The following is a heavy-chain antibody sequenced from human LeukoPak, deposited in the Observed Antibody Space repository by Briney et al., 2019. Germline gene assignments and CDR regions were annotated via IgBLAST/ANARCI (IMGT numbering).Heavy chain of an antibody. J-gene: IGHJ5*02. CDR1: GYTFTSYD. Sequence: ASVKVSCKASGYTFTSYDINWVRQATGQGLEWMGWMNPNSGNTSSAQRFQGRITMTRDTSISTAYMELSSLRSEDTAVYYCARGPLVRLPSSFDPWGQGTLVTVSS. CDR2: MNPNSGNT. V-gene: IGHV1-8*01. CDR3: ARGPLVRLPSSFDP. D-gene: IGHD3-16*02.